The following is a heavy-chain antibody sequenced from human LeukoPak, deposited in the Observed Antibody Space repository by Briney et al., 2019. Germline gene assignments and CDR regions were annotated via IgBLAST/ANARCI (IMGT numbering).Heavy chain of an antibody. J-gene: IGHJ3*02. CDR1: ALRFSSFA. D-gene: IGHD4-17*01. CDR3: AKDPNGDYVGAFDS. CDR2: IHGSGETT. V-gene: IGHV3-23*01. Sequence: GGSLRLSCAASALRFSSFAMTWVRQVPGKGLEWVSGIHGSGETTYYADSVKGRFTISRDNSREMLYLQMNSLRVEDTAVYYCAKDPNGDYVGAFDSWGQGTMVTVSS.